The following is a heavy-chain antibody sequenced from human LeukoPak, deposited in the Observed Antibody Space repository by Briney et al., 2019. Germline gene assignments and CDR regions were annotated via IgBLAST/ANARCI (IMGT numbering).Heavy chain of an antibody. CDR3: ARDGASITIFGVVIDAGHHFDY. J-gene: IGHJ4*02. Sequence: SETLSLTCTVSGGSISSSSYYWGWIRQPPGKGLEWIGSIYYSGSTYYNPSLKSRVTISVDTSKNQFSLKLSSVTAADTAVYYCARDGASITIFGVVIDAGHHFDYWGQGTLVTVSS. CDR1: GGSISSSSYY. V-gene: IGHV4-39*07. D-gene: IGHD3-3*01. CDR2: IYYSGST.